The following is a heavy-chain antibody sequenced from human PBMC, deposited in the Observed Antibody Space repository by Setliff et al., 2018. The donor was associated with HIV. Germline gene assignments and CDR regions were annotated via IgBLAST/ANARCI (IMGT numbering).Heavy chain of an antibody. CDR3: ARGRVGAARCYFDY. Sequence: NPSETLSLTCSVSGGAISGSGYYWSWIRQPPGKGLEWIGEINHSGSTNYNPSRQSRVTISVDTSKNQFSLKLSSVTAADTAVYYCARGRVGAARCYFDYWGQGTLVTVSS. V-gene: IGHV4-34*01. CDR1: GGAISGSGYY. CDR2: INHSGST. D-gene: IGHD6-6*01. J-gene: IGHJ4*02.